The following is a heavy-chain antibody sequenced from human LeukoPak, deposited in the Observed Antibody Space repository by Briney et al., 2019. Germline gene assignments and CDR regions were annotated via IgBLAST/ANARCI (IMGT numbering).Heavy chain of an antibody. V-gene: IGHV1-69*05. CDR2: IIPIFGTA. Sequence: ASVKVSCKPSGYTFTSYGISWVRQAPGQGLEWMGGIIPIFGTANYAQKFQGRVTITTDESTSTAYMELSSLRSEDTAVYYCARARDGYNRYYYYMDVWGKGTTVTVSS. J-gene: IGHJ6*03. CDR3: ARARDGYNRYYYYMDV. CDR1: GYTFTSYG. D-gene: IGHD5-24*01.